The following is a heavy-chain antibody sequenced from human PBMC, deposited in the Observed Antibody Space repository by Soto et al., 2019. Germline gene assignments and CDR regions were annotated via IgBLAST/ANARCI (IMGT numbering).Heavy chain of an antibody. V-gene: IGHV1-18*01. Sequence: QVQLVQSGDEVKKPGASVKVSCKAYGYTFTSYGISWVRQAPGQGLEWMGWISVYNGNTNYEQKLQGRVTMTTGTSTSTADMELRSRRSDDTAVYDCVREIAYWGHGTPFTVSS. J-gene: IGHJ4*01. CDR2: ISVYNGNT. D-gene: IGHD2-21*01. CDR3: VREIAY. CDR1: GYTFTSYG.